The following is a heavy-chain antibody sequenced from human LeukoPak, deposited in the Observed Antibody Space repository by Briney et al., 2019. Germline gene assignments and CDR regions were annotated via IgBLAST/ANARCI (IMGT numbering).Heavy chain of an antibody. CDR1: GYSISSGYY. V-gene: IGHV4-38-2*02. D-gene: IGHD2-15*01. J-gene: IGHJ4*02. Sequence: PSETLSLTGTASGYSISSGYYWGWIRQPPGKGLEWIGSIYHSGSTYYNPSLKSRVTISVDTSKNQFSLKLSSVTAADTAVYYCVRGGVVVAATFDFWGQGTPVTVSP. CDR2: IYHSGST. CDR3: VRGGVVVAATFDF.